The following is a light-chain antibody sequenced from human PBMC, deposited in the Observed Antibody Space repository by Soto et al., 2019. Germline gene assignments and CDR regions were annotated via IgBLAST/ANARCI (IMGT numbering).Light chain of an antibody. CDR2: SAS. J-gene: IGKJ3*01. CDR1: QSVNNN. Sequence: ELLMTQFPVTLSVSQGEGSTLSCTASQSVNNNVAWYQHKPVHTPRLLIYSASIGDTGTPARFSGSGSGSDFTLTISSLQSEDFAVYYCQQYNKWPLTFGPGTKVDIK. CDR3: QQYNKWPLT. V-gene: IGKV3-15*01.